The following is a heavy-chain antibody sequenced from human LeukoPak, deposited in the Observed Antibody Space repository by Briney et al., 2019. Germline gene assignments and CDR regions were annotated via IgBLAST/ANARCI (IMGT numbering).Heavy chain of an antibody. Sequence: SETLSLTCTVSGGSTSSSSYYWGWIRQPPGKGLEWIGSMYYGGSTYYNPSLKSRVTISVDTSKNQFSLKLSSVTAADTAVYYCARGIYGVYYYYGMDVWGQGTTVTVSS. V-gene: IGHV4-39*01. CDR2: MYYGGST. CDR3: ARGIYGVYYYYGMDV. J-gene: IGHJ6*02. D-gene: IGHD4-17*01. CDR1: GGSTSSSSYY.